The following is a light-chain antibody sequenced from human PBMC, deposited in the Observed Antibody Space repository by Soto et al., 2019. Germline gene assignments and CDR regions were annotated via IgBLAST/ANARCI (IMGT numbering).Light chain of an antibody. J-gene: IGLJ1*01. CDR2: DVT. CDR1: SSDVGGYNY. V-gene: IGLV2-14*01. Sequence: QSALTQPASVSGSPGQSIALSCTGSSSDVGGYNYVSWYQQHPGKAPKLMIKDVTDRPSGVPDRFSASKSGNTASLTISGLQAEDEADYYCSSYTSSNTEVFGTGTKLTVL. CDR3: SSYTSSNTEV.